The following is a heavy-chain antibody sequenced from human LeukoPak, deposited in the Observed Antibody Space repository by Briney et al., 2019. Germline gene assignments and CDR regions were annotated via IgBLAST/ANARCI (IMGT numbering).Heavy chain of an antibody. CDR3: ARGVVRGVIGSRYFDY. CDR1: GFTVSSNY. CDR2: IYSGGST. V-gene: IGHV3-66*01. D-gene: IGHD3-10*01. J-gene: IGHJ4*02. Sequence: PGGSLRLSCAASGFTVSSNYMSWVRQAPGKRLEWVSVIYSGGSTYYADSVKGRFTISRDNSKNTLYLQMNSLRAEDTAVYYCARGVVRGVIGSRYFDYWGQGTLVTVSS.